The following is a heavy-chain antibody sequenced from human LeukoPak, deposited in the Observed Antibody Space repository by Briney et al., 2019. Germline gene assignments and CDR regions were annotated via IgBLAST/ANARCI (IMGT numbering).Heavy chain of an antibody. J-gene: IGHJ3*02. CDR2: ISSSSSTI. V-gene: IGHV3-48*01. D-gene: IGHD3-16*01. CDR1: GFTFSSYS. CDR3: ARGSDLGAFDI. Sequence: GGSLRLSCAASGFTFSSYSMNWVRQAPGKGLEWVSYISSSSSTIYYADSVKGRFTISRDNAKNSLYLQMNSLRAEDTAVYYCARGSDLGAFDIWGQGTMVTVSS.